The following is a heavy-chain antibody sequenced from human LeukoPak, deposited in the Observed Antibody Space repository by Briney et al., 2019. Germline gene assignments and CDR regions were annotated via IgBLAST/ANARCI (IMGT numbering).Heavy chain of an antibody. V-gene: IGHV3-30*02. CDR3: ARDHCSSTSCYLFDY. D-gene: IGHD2-2*01. Sequence: GGSLRLSCAASGFTFSSYGMHWVRQAPGKGLEWVAFIRYDGSNKYYADSVKGRFTISRDNSKNTLYLQMNSLRAEDTAVYYCARDHCSSTSCYLFDYWGQGTLVTDSS. J-gene: IGHJ4*02. CDR2: IRYDGSNK. CDR1: GFTFSSYG.